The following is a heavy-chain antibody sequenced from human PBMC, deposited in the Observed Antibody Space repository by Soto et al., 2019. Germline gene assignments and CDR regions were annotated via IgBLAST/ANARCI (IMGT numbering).Heavy chain of an antibody. CDR3: AHRPSYCSGGSCYSGFDY. J-gene: IGHJ4*02. V-gene: IGHV2-5*02. CDR2: IYWDDDK. CDR1: GFSLSTSGVG. Sequence: QITLKESGPTLVKPTQTLTLTCTFSGFSLSTSGVGVGWIRQPPGKALEWLALIYWDDDKRYSPSLKSRLTITKDTYKNQVVLTMNNMDPVDTATYYCAHRPSYCSGGSCYSGFDYWGQGTLVTVSS. D-gene: IGHD2-15*01.